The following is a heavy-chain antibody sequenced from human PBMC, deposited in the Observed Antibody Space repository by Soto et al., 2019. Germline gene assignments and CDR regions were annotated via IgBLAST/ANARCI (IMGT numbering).Heavy chain of an antibody. CDR1: GYTFTSYY. V-gene: IGHV1-46*01. CDR2: INPSGGST. Sequence: ASVKVSCKASGYTFTSYYMHWVRQAPGQGLEWMGIINPSGGSTSYAQKFQGRVTMTRDTSTSTVYMELSSLRSEDTAVYYCARDRAVAGTAGPLYYYYYGMDVWGQGTTVTVS. J-gene: IGHJ6*02. CDR3: ARDRAVAGTAGPLYYYYYGMDV. D-gene: IGHD6-19*01.